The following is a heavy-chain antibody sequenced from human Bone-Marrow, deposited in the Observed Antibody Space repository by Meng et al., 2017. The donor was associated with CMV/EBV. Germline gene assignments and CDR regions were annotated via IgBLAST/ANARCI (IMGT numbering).Heavy chain of an antibody. CDR3: ASVGRRYCSGGSCSHFDY. CDR2: ISWNSGSI. V-gene: IGHV3-9*01. CDR1: GFTFDDYA. D-gene: IGHD2-15*01. Sequence: GGSLRLSCAASGFTFDDYAMHWVRQAPGKGLEWVSGISWNSGSIGYADSVKGRFTISRDNSKNTLYLQMNSLRAEDTAVYYCASVGRRYCSGGSCSHFDYWGQGTLVNVAS. J-gene: IGHJ4*02.